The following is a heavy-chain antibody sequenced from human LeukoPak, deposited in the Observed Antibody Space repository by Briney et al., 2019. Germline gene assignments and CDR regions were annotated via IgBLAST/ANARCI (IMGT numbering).Heavy chain of an antibody. CDR2: IYYGGRT. D-gene: IGHD6-19*01. Sequence: SETLSPTCSVSGGSISSHYWTWVRQPPGQALEFIGYIYYGGRTQYNPSLKSRVTMTMDTSKNQFSLRLNSVSAADTAVYYCAREVTVAGTFYFYMDVWGKGTTVTVSS. J-gene: IGHJ6*03. V-gene: IGHV4-59*11. CDR3: AREVTVAGTFYFYMDV. CDR1: GGSISSHY.